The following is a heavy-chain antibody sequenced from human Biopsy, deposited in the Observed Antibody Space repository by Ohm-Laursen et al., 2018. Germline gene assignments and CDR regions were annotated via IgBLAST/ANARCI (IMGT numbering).Heavy chain of an antibody. V-gene: IGHV3-7*01. CDR1: GFRFSGYH. Sequence: SLRLSCTASGFRFSGYHMTWVRQAPGKGLEWVAMIKQDGSEDYYVDSVKGRFTISRDNAQKSLDLQLNSLRAEDTAVYYCVRGRSMDVWGQGTTVTVSS. CDR3: VRGRSMDV. CDR2: IKQDGSED. J-gene: IGHJ6*02.